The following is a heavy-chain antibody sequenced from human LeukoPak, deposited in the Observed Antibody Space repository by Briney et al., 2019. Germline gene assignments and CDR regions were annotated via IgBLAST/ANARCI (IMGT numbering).Heavy chain of an antibody. CDR2: INSDGGST. V-gene: IGHV3-74*01. Sequence: PGGSLRLSCAASGFTFSSYSMHWVRQAPGKGLEWVSRINSDGGSTSYADSVKGRFTISRDNAKNTLYLQMNSLRAEDTAVYYCARVAWGSAADAFDIWGKGTMVTVSS. CDR1: GFTFSSYS. J-gene: IGHJ3*02. D-gene: IGHD3-16*01. CDR3: ARVAWGSAADAFDI.